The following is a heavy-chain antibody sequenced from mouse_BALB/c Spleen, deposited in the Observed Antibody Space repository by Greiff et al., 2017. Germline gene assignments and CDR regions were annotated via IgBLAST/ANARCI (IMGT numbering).Heavy chain of an antibody. CDR1: GFSLTSYG. CDR3: ARDRGFPHYFDY. CDR2: IWAGGST. J-gene: IGHJ2*01. Sequence: VMLVESGPGLVAPSQSLSITCTVSGFSLTSYGVHWVRQPPGKGLEWLGVIWAGGSTNYNSALMSRLSISKDNSKSQVFLKMNSLQTDDTAMYYCARDRGFPHYFDYWGQGTTLTVSS. V-gene: IGHV2-9*02.